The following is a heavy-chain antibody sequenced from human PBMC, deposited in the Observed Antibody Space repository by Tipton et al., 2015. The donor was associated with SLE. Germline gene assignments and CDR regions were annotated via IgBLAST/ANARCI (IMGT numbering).Heavy chain of an antibody. CDR2: ISYSETT. Sequence: TLSLTCAVYGGSFSSHYWSWIRQPPGKGLVWIGYISYSETTNYNPSLKSRVTISVDTSKNQFSLKLRSVTAADTAVYYCAGAWQGYCSGGTCYVLDYWGQGTLVTVSS. CDR1: GGSFSSHY. J-gene: IGHJ4*02. CDR3: AGAWQGYCSGGTCYVLDY. V-gene: IGHV4-59*11. D-gene: IGHD2-15*01.